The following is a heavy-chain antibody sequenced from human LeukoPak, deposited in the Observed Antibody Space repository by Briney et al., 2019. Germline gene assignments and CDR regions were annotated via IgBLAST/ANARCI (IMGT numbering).Heavy chain of an antibody. CDR2: INPNSGGT. J-gene: IGHJ4*02. Sequence: ASVKVSCKASGYTFTGYYMHWVRQAPGQGLEWMGWINPNSGGTNYAQKFQGWVTMTRDTSISTAYMELSRLRSGDTAVYYCARGSRDIVATEPPLSFDYWGQGTLVTVSS. D-gene: IGHD5-12*01. CDR1: GYTFTGYY. V-gene: IGHV1-2*04. CDR3: ARGSRDIVATEPPLSFDY.